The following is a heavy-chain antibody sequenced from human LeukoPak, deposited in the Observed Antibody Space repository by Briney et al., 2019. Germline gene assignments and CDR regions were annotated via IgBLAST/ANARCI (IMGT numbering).Heavy chain of an antibody. CDR1: GYSFTSYW. J-gene: IGHJ6*03. V-gene: IGHV5-51*01. CDR3: ARMTFWSGYYTGQDAPYMDV. CDR2: IYPGDSDT. Sequence: GESLKISCKGSGYSFTSYWIGWVRQMPGKGLEWMVIIYPGDSDTRYSPSFQGQVTISADKSISTAYLQWSSLKASDTAMYYCARMTFWSGYYTGQDAPYMDVWGKGTTVTVSS. D-gene: IGHD3-3*01.